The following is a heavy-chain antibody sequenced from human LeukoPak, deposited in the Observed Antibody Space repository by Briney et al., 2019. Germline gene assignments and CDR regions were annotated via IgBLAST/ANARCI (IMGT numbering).Heavy chain of an antibody. CDR1: GGSISTYY. Sequence: PSETLSLTCTVSGGSISTYYWSWIRQPPGKGPEWIGYIYYSGSTNYNPSLKSRVTISVDTSKNQFSLKLSSVTAADTAVYYCARRGISGSWYYFDYWGQGTLVTVSS. CDR3: ARRGISGSWYYFDY. D-gene: IGHD6-13*01. CDR2: IYYSGST. V-gene: IGHV4-59*01. J-gene: IGHJ4*02.